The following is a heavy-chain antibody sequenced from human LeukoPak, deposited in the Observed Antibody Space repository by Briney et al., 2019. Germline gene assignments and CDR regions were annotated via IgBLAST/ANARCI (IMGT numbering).Heavy chain of an antibody. CDR2: INPNSGGT. CDR1: GYTFTGYY. V-gene: IGHV1-2*02. D-gene: IGHD3-9*01. J-gene: IGHJ6*02. Sequence: ASVKVSCKASGYTFTGYYMHWVRQAPGQGLEWMGWINPNSGGTNYAQKFQGRVTMTRDTSISTAYMELSGLRSDDTAVYYCARDILTGYYESYYYYGMDVWGQGTTVTVSS. CDR3: ARDILTGYYESYYYYGMDV.